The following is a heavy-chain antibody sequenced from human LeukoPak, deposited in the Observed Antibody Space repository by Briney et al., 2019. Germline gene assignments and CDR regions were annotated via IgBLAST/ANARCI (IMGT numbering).Heavy chain of an antibody. V-gene: IGHV4-30-4*01. CDR3: ARLIAAAGTVGNWFDP. D-gene: IGHD6-13*01. CDR2: IYYSGST. Sequence: SETLSLTCTVSGGSISSGDYYWSWIRQPPGKGLEWIGYIYYSGSTYYNPSLKSRVTISVDTSKNQFSLKRSSVTAADTAVYYCARLIAAAGTVGNWFDPWGQGTLVTVSS. CDR1: GGSISSGDYY. J-gene: IGHJ5*02.